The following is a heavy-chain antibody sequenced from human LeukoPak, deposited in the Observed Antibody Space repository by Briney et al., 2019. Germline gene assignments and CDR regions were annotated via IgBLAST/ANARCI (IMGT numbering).Heavy chain of an antibody. Sequence: GGSLRLSCSASGFTFSNFAMSWVRQAPGKGLEWVSAVSSDGINTYYTDSLKGRFAISRDNSKNTVFLQMHSLTAENTAVYYCAKPFGFLEWLYGGYFDSWGQGTLVTVS. D-gene: IGHD3-3*01. CDR3: AKPFGFLEWLYGGYFDS. J-gene: IGHJ4*02. V-gene: IGHV3-23*01. CDR1: GFTFSNFA. CDR2: VSSDGINT.